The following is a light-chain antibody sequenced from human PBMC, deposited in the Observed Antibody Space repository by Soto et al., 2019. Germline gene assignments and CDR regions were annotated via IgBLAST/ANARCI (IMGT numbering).Light chain of an antibody. J-gene: IGKJ1*01. CDR3: QYYDNYSWT. CDR1: QSISVW. V-gene: IGKV1-5*03. Sequence: DIQLTQSPSTLSASVEDRVTITCRASQSISVWLTWYQQKLGKAPKFLIYKASNLESGVPSRFSGSGSGTEFTLTISSLQPDDFATYHCQYYDNYSWTFGQGTKVEIK. CDR2: KAS.